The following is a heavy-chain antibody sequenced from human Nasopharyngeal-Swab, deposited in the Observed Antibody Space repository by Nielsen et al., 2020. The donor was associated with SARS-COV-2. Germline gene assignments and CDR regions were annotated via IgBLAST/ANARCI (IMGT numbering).Heavy chain of an antibody. J-gene: IGHJ4*02. CDR1: GFTFSSYW. Sequence: SCAASGFTFSSYWMSWVRQAPGKGLEWVAHIKQSGSGQYYVDSVKGRFTISRDNAKNSLSLQMNSLRAEDTAVYYCARYCSTTSCPRGFDYWGQGTLVTVSS. D-gene: IGHD2-2*01. V-gene: IGHV3-7*01. CDR3: ARYCSTTSCPRGFDY. CDR2: IKQSGSGQ.